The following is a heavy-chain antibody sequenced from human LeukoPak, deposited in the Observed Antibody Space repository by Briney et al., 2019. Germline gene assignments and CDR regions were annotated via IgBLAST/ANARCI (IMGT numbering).Heavy chain of an antibody. CDR2: IYYSGSI. D-gene: IGHD3-22*01. V-gene: IGHV4-59*01. J-gene: IGHJ4*02. Sequence: SETLSLICTVSGASISSYYWSWIRQPPGKGLEWIGDIYYSGSIKYNPFLKSRVTMSVDTSKNQFSLKLSSVTAADTAIYYCARENPSGYYNRPIDYWGQGTLVTVSS. CDR1: GASISSYY. CDR3: ARENPSGYYNRPIDY.